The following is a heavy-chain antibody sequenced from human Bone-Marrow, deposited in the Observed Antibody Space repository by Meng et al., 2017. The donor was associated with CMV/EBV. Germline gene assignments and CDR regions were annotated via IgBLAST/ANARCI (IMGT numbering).Heavy chain of an antibody. D-gene: IGHD1-7*01. CDR2: ISSSSSYI. CDR3: AREPAAENGNYGDY. V-gene: IGHV3-21*01. J-gene: IGHJ4*02. Sequence: GESLKISCAASGFTFSSYSMNWVRQAPGKGLEWVSSISSSSSYIYYADSVKGRFTISRDNSKNTLYLQMNSLRAEDTAVYYCAREPAAENGNYGDYWGQGTLVTVSS. CDR1: GFTFSSYS.